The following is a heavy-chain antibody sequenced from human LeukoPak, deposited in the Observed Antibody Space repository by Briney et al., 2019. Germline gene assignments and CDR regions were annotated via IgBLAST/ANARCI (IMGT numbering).Heavy chain of an antibody. J-gene: IGHJ4*02. Sequence: PSETLSLTCTVSGGSISSSSYYWGWIRQPPGKGLEWIGSIYYSGSTYYNPSLKGRVTISVDTSKNQFSLKLSSVTAADTAVYYCARRPSSIAARSPFDYWGQGTLVTVSS. CDR3: ARRPSSIAARSPFDY. V-gene: IGHV4-39*01. CDR2: IYYSGST. D-gene: IGHD6-6*01. CDR1: GGSISSSSYY.